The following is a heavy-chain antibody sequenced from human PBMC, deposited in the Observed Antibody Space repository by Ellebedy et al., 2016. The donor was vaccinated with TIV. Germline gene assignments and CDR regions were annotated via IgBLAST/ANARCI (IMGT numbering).Heavy chain of an antibody. CDR3: ARAIVVVPAAIGYYYMDV. V-gene: IGHV1-18*01. D-gene: IGHD2-2*01. J-gene: IGHJ6*03. CDR2: ISAYNGNT. CDR1: GYTFTSYG. Sequence: ASVKVSXXASGYTFTSYGISWVRQAPGQGLEWMGWISAYNGNTNYAQKLQGRVTMTTDTSTSTAYMELRSLRSDDTAVYYCARAIVVVPAAIGYYYMDVWGKGTTVTVSS.